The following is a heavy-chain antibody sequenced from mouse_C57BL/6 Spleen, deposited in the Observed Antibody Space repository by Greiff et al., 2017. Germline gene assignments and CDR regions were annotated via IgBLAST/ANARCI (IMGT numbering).Heavy chain of an antibody. CDR2: IRSKSNNYAT. J-gene: IGHJ4*01. CDR1: GFSFNTYA. Sequence: EVQGVESGGGLVQPKGSLKLSCAASGFSFNTYAMNWVRQAPGQGLEWVARIRSKSNNYATYYADSVKDRFTISRDDSESMLYLQMNNLKTEDTAMYYCVRHAWDYYAMDYWGQGNSVTVSS. V-gene: IGHV10-1*01. CDR3: VRHAWDYYAMDY. D-gene: IGHD4-1*01.